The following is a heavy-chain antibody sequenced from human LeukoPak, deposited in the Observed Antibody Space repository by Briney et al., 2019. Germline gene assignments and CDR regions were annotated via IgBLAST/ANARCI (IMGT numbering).Heavy chain of an antibody. CDR1: GFTFSSYG. V-gene: IGHV3-30*03. Sequence: GGSLRLSCAASGFTFSSYGMHWVRQAPGKGQEWAAVISYDGSNKYYADSVKGRFTISRDNSKNTLYLQMNSLRAEDTAVYYCARWRLDAFDIWGQGTMVTVSS. CDR3: ARWRLDAFDI. CDR2: ISYDGSNK. J-gene: IGHJ3*02.